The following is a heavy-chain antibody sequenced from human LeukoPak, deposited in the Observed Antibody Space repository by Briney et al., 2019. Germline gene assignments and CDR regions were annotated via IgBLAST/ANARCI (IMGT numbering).Heavy chain of an antibody. Sequence: SATLSPTCSVSGESITTRHYYWGWIRQPPGKGLEWIGSIYYDEATSYNPSLMSRGTITIDTSSNHFSLRLTSVTAADTAVYYCAKGGDSYKVGNYWGQGTLVTVSS. D-gene: IGHD5-24*01. V-gene: IGHV4-39*07. CDR3: AKGGDSYKVGNY. CDR2: IYYDEAT. J-gene: IGHJ4*02. CDR1: GESITTRHYY.